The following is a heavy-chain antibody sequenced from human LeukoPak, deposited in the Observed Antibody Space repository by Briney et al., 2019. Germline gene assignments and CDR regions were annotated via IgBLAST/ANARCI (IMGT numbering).Heavy chain of an antibody. CDR2: ISSSSSYI. D-gene: IGHD6-13*01. V-gene: IGHV3-21*01. J-gene: IGHJ3*02. Sequence: GGSLRPSCAASGFTFSTYSMNWVRQAPGKGLEWVSSISSSSSYIYYPDSVKGRFTISRDNAKNSLYLQMNSLRAEDTAVYYCARSTSYSAAAGTPENAFDIWGQGTMVTVSS. CDR1: GFTFSTYS. CDR3: ARSTSYSAAAGTPENAFDI.